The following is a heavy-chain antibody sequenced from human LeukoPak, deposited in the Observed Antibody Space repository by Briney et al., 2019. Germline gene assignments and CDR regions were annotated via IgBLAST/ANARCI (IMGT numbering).Heavy chain of an antibody. CDR1: GYTLTELS. Sequence: GASVKVSCKVSGYTLTELSMHWVRQAPGKGLEWMGGFDPEDGETIYAQKFQGRVTMTEDTSTDTAYMELSSLRSEDTAVYYCAYDYSSSGKLSSSDVWGQGTTVTVSS. V-gene: IGHV1-24*01. J-gene: IGHJ6*02. CDR2: FDPEDGET. CDR3: AYDYSSSGKLSSSDV. D-gene: IGHD6-6*01.